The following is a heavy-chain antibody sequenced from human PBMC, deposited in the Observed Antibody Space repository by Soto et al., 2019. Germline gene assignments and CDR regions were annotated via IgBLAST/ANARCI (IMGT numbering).Heavy chain of an antibody. V-gene: IGHV4-4*02. CDR1: GGSISSSNW. Sequence: QVQLQESGPGLVKPSGTLSLTCAVSGGSISSSNWWSWVRQPPGKGLEWIGEIYNSGSTNYNPSLKSRVTISIDKSKNLCALKLSSATAADTAVYYCARVAVAGARVDYWGQGTLVTVSS. CDR2: IYNSGST. CDR3: ARVAVAGARVDY. J-gene: IGHJ4*02. D-gene: IGHD6-19*01.